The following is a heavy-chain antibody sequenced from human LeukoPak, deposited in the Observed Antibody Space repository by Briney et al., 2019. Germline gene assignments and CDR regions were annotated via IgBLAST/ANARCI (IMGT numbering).Heavy chain of an antibody. J-gene: IGHJ4*02. CDR1: GYTFTGYY. Sequence: ASVKVSCKASGYTFTGYYMHWVRQAPGQGLEWMGWINPNSGGTNYAQKFQGRVTMTRDTSISTAYMELSRLRSDDTAVYYCARKEGKYQLLFFDYWGQGTLVTVSS. CDR2: INPNSGGT. V-gene: IGHV1-2*02. D-gene: IGHD2-2*01. CDR3: ARKEGKYQLLFFDY.